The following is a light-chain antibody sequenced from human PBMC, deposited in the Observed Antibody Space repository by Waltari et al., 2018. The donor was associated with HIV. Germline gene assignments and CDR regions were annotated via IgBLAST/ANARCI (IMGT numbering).Light chain of an antibody. V-gene: IGLV1-47*01. CDR1: TSNIGRNY. J-gene: IGLJ2*01. CDR2: RNY. CDR3: AAWDHDLSAVL. Sequence: QSVLTQAPSTSETPGQRVTISCSGSTSNIGRNYVYWYHQLPGTAHNLLIYRNYQRPSGVPDRFSGSKSGTSASLAISGRRPEDEGDYFCAAWDHDLSAVLFGGGTKLTVL.